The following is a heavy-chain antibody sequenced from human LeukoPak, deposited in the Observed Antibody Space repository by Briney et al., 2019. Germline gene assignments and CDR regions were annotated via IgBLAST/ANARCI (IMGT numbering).Heavy chain of an antibody. V-gene: IGHV4-59*01. Sequence: SETLSLTCSVSGDSINSNYWSWMRQPPGKGLEWIGYIYYGGSTNYNPSLKSRVSMSVDTTKNQFSLNLSSVTAADTAVYHCARLLAGCPGGRCRAHFDYWGQGTLVTVSS. D-gene: IGHD2-15*01. CDR3: ARLLAGCPGGRCRAHFDY. J-gene: IGHJ4*02. CDR2: IYYGGST. CDR1: GDSINSNY.